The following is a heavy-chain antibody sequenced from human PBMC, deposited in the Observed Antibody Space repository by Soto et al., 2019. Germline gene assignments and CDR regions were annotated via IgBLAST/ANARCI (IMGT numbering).Heavy chain of an antibody. D-gene: IGHD6-13*01. CDR1: GFTFSNYA. CDR3: AMRSSSWYFDY. Sequence: EVQLLESGGGLVQPGGSLRLSCAASGFTFSNYAMNWVRQAPGKGLEWVSVISGSGGSTYYADSVKGRFTISRDNSKNTLYLQMNSLRAEDTAVYYCAMRSSSWYFDYWGQGTLVTVSS. CDR2: ISGSGGST. V-gene: IGHV3-23*01. J-gene: IGHJ4*02.